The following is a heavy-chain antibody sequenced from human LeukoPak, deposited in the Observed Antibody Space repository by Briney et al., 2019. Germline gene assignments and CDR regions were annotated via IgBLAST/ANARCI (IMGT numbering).Heavy chain of an antibody. D-gene: IGHD3-22*01. CDR3: ARATRYYYDSSGYYYAYYYYMDV. J-gene: IGHJ6*03. Sequence: PSETLSLTCTVSGGSISSYYWSWIRQPPGKGLEWIGYIYYSGSTNYNPSLKSRVTISVDKSKNQFSLKLSSVTAADTAVYYCARATRYYYDSSGYYYAYYYYMDVWGKGTTVTVSS. V-gene: IGHV4-59*12. CDR1: GGSISSYY. CDR2: IYYSGST.